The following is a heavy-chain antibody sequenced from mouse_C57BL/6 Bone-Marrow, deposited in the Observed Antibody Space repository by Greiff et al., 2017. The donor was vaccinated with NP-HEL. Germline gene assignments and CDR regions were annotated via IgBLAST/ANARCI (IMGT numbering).Heavy chain of an antibody. D-gene: IGHD2-4*01. Sequence: QVQLQQSGAELVRPGASVTLSCKASGYTFTDYEMHWVKQTPVHGLEWIGAIDPETGGTAYNQKFKGKAILTADKSSSTAYMELRSLTSEDSAVYYCTRSYYHYDYPWFAYWGQGTLVTVSA. J-gene: IGHJ3*01. CDR1: GYTFTDYE. CDR3: TRSYYHYDYPWFAY. CDR2: IDPETGGT. V-gene: IGHV1-15*01.